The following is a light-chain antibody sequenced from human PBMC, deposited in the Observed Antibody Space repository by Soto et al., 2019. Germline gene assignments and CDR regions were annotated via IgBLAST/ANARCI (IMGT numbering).Light chain of an antibody. V-gene: IGKV1-27*01. CDR2: AAS. CDR1: QGIANH. J-gene: IGKJ4*01. CDR3: QKYDRVPLT. Sequence: IQMTQSPSSLSASVGDRVNITCRASQGIANHLAWYQQQPGKVPRLLIDAASTLQSGVPSRFSGSGSKREFTPTLTNLQPEDVATYYCQKYDRVPLTFGGGTKVEIK.